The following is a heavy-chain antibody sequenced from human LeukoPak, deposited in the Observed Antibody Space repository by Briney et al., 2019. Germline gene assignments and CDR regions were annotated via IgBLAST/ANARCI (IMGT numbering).Heavy chain of an antibody. D-gene: IGHD3-9*01. CDR3: ARVYDINRGGFDY. Sequence: GGSPRLSCAASGFPFCSYWMHWVRPAPGKGLGWVSRIHSDRSSTSYSDSVKGRITISRDNAKNTLYLQIIRLRAEDTAVYSCARVYDINRGGFDYWGQGTLVTVSS. CDR2: IHSDRSST. V-gene: IGHV3-74*01. CDR1: GFPFCSYW. J-gene: IGHJ4*02.